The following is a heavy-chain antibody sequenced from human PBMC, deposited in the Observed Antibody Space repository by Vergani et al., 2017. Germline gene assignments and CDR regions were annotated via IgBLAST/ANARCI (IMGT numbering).Heavy chain of an antibody. CDR3: ARGGYSGYEFPGY. V-gene: IGHV3-33*01. CDR2: IWYDGSNK. J-gene: IGHJ4*02. CDR1: GFTFSSYG. D-gene: IGHD5-12*01. Sequence: QVQLVESGGGVVQPGRSLRLSCAASGFTFSSYGMHWVRQAPGKGLEWVAVIWYDGSNKYYADSVKGRFTISRDNSKNTLYLQMNSLRAEDTAVYYCARGGYSGYEFPGYWGQGTLVTVSS.